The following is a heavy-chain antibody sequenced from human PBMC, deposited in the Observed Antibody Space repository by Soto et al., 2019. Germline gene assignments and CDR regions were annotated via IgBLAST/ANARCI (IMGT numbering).Heavy chain of an antibody. CDR2: GSYSGST. Sequence: QVQLQESGPGLVKPSETLSLTCTVSSGSISIYSWSWIRQPPGKGLEWLGYGSYSGSTNHNPSLKSRVTISVDTSKNQFSLKLSSVTAADTAVYYCARTSYQLLMFDYWGQGTLVTVSS. CDR3: ARTSYQLLMFDY. CDR1: SGSISIYS. J-gene: IGHJ4*02. D-gene: IGHD2-2*01. V-gene: IGHV4-59*01.